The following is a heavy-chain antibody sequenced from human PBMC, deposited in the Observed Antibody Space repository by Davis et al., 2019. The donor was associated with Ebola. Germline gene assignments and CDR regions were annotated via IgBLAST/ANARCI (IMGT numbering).Heavy chain of an antibody. Sequence: GESLKISCAASGFTFSGSAMHWVRQASGKGLEWVGRIRSKANSYATAYAASVKGRFTISRDDSKNTAYLLMNSLRAEDTAVYYCAKLFGSSGWYYFDYWGQGTLVAVSS. CDR1: GFTFSGSA. CDR3: AKLFGSSGWYYFDY. V-gene: IGHV3-73*01. CDR2: IRSKANSYAT. D-gene: IGHD6-19*01. J-gene: IGHJ4*02.